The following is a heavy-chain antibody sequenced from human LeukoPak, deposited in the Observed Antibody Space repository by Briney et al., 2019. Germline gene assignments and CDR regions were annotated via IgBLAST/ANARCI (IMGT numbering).Heavy chain of an antibody. D-gene: IGHD3-9*01. CDR3: TTGQSTALTSYDGQPRAPTAMDV. CDR1: GFTFSEAW. V-gene: IGHV3-15*01. J-gene: IGHJ6*02. CDR2: IKKKTDGGTT. Sequence: PGGSLRLSCAASGFTFSEAWMSWVRQAPGKGLEWVGRIKKKTDGGTTDYAAPVKGRFTISRDDSKNTLYLQMNSLKTEDTAVYYCTTGQSTALTSYDGQPRAPTAMDVWGQGTTVTVSS.